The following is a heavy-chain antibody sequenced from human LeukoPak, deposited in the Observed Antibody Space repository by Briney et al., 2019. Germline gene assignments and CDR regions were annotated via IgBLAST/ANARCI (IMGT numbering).Heavy chain of an antibody. CDR3: AKVRSGSANWALRIFDN. CDR2: FSLGGGTT. CDR1: GFAFGSEA. Sequence: GGSLRLSCAVSGFAFGSEAMSWVRQSPARGLEGVASFSLGGGTTYYADYVKGRFTNSRDNSYNTLYVQMNSLRAKDTAVYYCAKVRSGSANWALRIFDNWGQGTLVTVSS. D-gene: IGHD1-1*01. V-gene: IGHV3-23*01. J-gene: IGHJ4*02.